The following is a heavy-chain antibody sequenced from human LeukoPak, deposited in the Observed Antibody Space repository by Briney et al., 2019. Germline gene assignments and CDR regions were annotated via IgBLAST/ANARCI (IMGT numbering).Heavy chain of an antibody. CDR3: ARRDDSSGYHKIFDY. V-gene: IGHV4-39*01. Sequence: TTSETLSLTCTVSGDSISSGPYYWGWIRQPPGKGLEWIGNIYYGENTYYNPSLKSRVTLSIDTSNNQFYLKLSSLTAADTAVYYCARRDDSSGYHKIFDYWGQGTLVTVSS. CDR1: GDSISSGPYY. CDR2: IYYGENT. J-gene: IGHJ4*02. D-gene: IGHD3-22*01.